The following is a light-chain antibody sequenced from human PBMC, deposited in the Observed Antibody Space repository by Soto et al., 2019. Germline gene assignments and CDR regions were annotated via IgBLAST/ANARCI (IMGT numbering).Light chain of an antibody. V-gene: IGLV2-11*01. Sequence: QSALLQPRSVSGSPGQSVTISCTGTTRDVGGYKFVSWYRQHPGKAPKLIPYDVNERPSGVPDRFSGSKSDNTASLTISGLQAEDEAVYFCCSYTDIYTYVFGTGTKLTVL. CDR2: DVN. J-gene: IGLJ1*01. CDR1: TRDVGGYKF. CDR3: CSYTDIYTYV.